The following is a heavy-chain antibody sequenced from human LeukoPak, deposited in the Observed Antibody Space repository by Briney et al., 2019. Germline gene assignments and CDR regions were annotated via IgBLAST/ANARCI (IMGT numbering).Heavy chain of an antibody. V-gene: IGHV4-61*02. CDR1: GGSISSDSSY. D-gene: IGHD3-9*01. CDR2: IYTSGRT. J-gene: IGHJ5*02. Sequence: PSETLSLTCSVSGGSISSDSSYWSWVRQPAGKGLEWIGRIYTSGRTNYNPSLKSRVTISVDTSKNQFSLKLSSVTAADTAVYYCARDLFGTRPPILTGSSGRNWFDPWGQGTLVTVSS. CDR3: ARDLFGTRPPILTGSSGRNWFDP.